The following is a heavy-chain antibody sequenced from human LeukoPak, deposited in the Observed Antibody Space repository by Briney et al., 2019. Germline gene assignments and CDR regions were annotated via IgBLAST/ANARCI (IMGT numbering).Heavy chain of an antibody. Sequence: ASVKVSCKASGYTFASYAMNWVRQALGQGLEWMGWINTNTGNPTYAQGFTGRFVFSLDTSVSTTYLQISSLKAEDTAVYYCARGVQKYYYDSSGYAAFDYWGQGTLVTVSS. CDR1: GYTFASYA. D-gene: IGHD3-22*01. J-gene: IGHJ4*02. CDR3: ARGVQKYYYDSSGYAAFDY. V-gene: IGHV7-4-1*02. CDR2: INTNTGNP.